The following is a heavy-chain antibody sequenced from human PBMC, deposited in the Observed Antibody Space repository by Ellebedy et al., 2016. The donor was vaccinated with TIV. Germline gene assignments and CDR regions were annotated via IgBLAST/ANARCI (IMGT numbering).Heavy chain of an antibody. J-gene: IGHJ6*02. V-gene: IGHV4-59*01. Sequence: SETLSLXXTVSGGSISSYYWSWIRQHPGKGLEWIGYIYYSGSTNYNPSLKSRVTISVDTSKNQFSLKLSSVTAADTAVYYCARDYTIFGVVSHYYYGMDVWGQGTTVTVSS. CDR2: IYYSGST. D-gene: IGHD3-3*01. CDR1: GGSISSYY. CDR3: ARDYTIFGVVSHYYYGMDV.